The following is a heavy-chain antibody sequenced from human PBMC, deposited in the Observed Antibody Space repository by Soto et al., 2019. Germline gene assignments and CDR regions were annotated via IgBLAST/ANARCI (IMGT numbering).Heavy chain of an antibody. Sequence: QVQLVQSGAEVKKPGASVKVSCKASGYTFTSYGISWVRQAPGQGLEWMGWISAYNGNTNYAQKRQGRVTRTTDTSTSTAYMELRSLRSDDTAVYYCARDLIFGYSSGWYGEEGTSTDYWGQGTLVTVSS. CDR3: ARDLIFGYSSGWYGEEGTSTDY. V-gene: IGHV1-18*01. J-gene: IGHJ4*02. CDR1: GYTFTSYG. CDR2: ISAYNGNT. D-gene: IGHD6-19*01.